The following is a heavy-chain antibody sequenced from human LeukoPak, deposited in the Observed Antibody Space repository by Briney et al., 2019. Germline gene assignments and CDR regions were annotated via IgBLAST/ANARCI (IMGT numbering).Heavy chain of an antibody. CDR2: IFYSGST. D-gene: IGHD2-15*01. J-gene: IGHJ4*02. V-gene: IGHV4-39*07. Sequence: SETLSLTCTVSGGSISTSSYYRGWVRQPPGKGLEWIGNIFYSGSTYYSPSLKSRVTISLDTSRNQFSLKLNSVTAADTAVYYCASCTSGGSCYSPPSYYFDYWGQGTLVTVSS. CDR3: ASCTSGGSCYSPPSYYFDY. CDR1: GGSISTSSYY.